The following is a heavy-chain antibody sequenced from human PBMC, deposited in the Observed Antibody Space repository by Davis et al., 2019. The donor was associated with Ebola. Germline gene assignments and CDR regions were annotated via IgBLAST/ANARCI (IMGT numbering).Heavy chain of an antibody. J-gene: IGHJ6*04. V-gene: IGHV1-2*06. CDR3: ARGDNWNDFWYYYYGMDV. Sequence: AASVKVSCKASGYSFIGYYIHWVRQAPGQGLEWMGRINPNSGGTNYAQKFQGRVTMTRDTSISTAYMELSRLRSDDTAVYYCARGDNWNDFWYYYYGMDVWGKGTTVTVSS. CDR2: INPNSGGT. D-gene: IGHD1-20*01. CDR1: GYSFIGYY.